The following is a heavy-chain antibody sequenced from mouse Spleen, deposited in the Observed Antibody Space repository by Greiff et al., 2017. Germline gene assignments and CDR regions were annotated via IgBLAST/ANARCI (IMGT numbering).Heavy chain of an antibody. V-gene: IGHV1-66*01. CDR2: IYPGSGNT. CDR3: ARGYYGYSDY. CDR1: GYSFTSYY. Sequence: QFQLQQSGPELVKPGASVKISCKASGYSFTSYYIHWVKQRPGQGLEWIGWIYPGSGNTKYNEKFKGKATLTADTSSSTAYMQLSSLTSEDSAVYYCARGYYGYSDYWGQGTTLTVSS. D-gene: IGHD1-2*01. J-gene: IGHJ2*01.